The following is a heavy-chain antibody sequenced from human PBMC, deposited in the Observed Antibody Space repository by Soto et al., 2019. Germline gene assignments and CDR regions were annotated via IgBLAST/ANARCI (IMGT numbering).Heavy chain of an antibody. D-gene: IGHD3-16*01. CDR2: LDQGGGEN. CDR3: ASGGNWFDP. J-gene: IGHJ5*02. CDR1: EFSFSDYW. Sequence: EVQLVESGGGLVQPGGSLRLSCAASEFSFSDYWMAWVRQAPGKGLEWVANLDQGGGENYYVDSVKGRFTISRDNAKNSLYLQMNSLRAEETAVYYCASGGNWFDPWGQGTFVTV. V-gene: IGHV3-7*05.